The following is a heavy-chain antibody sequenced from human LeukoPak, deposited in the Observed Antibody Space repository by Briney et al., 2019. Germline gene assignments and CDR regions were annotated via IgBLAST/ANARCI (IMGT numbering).Heavy chain of an antibody. V-gene: IGHV1-69*05. CDR1: GGTFSSYA. J-gene: IGHJ5*02. CDR3: ARGGYCSSTSCYDSFWFDP. Sequence: ASVKVSCKASGGTFSSYAISWVRQAPGQGLEWMGGIIPIFGTANYAQKFQGRVTITTDESTSTAYMELSSLRSEDTAVYYCARGGYCSSTSCYDSFWFDPWGQGTLVTVSS. CDR2: IIPIFGTA. D-gene: IGHD2-2*01.